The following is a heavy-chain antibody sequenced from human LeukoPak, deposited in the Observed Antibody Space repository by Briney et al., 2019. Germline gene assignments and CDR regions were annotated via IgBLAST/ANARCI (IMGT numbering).Heavy chain of an antibody. V-gene: IGHV1-69*01. D-gene: IGHD3-22*01. J-gene: IGHJ5*02. Sequence: SVKVSCKASGGTFSSYAISWVRQAPGQGLEWMGGIIPIFGTANYAQKFQGRVTITADESTSTAYMELSSLRSEDTAMYYCARARYDSSGYYIRYNWFDPWGQGTLVTVSS. CDR2: IIPIFGTA. CDR3: ARARYDSSGYYIRYNWFDP. CDR1: GGTFSSYA.